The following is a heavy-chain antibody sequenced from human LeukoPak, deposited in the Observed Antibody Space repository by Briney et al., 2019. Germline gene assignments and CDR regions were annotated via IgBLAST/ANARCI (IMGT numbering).Heavy chain of an antibody. D-gene: IGHD1-26*01. Sequence: SETLSLTCAVYGGSFSGYYWSWIRQPPGKGLEWIGEINHSGSTNYNPSLKSRVTISVDTSKNQFSLKLSSVTAADTAVYYCARGAQWEPSGNWGQGTLVTVSS. J-gene: IGHJ4*02. CDR2: INHSGST. CDR3: ARGAQWEPSGN. V-gene: IGHV4-34*01. CDR1: GGSFSGYY.